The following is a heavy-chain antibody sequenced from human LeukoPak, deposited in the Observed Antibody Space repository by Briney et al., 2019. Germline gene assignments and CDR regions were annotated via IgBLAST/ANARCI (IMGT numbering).Heavy chain of an antibody. CDR2: ISSSGSTI. CDR3: ARQGLSGYYDSSGYCLDV. V-gene: IGHV3-11*04. CDR1: GFTFSDYY. J-gene: IGHJ6*04. Sequence: GGSLRLSCAASGFTFSDYYMSWIRQAPGKGLEWVSYISSSGSTIYYADSVKGRFTISRDNAKNSLYLQMNSLRAEDTAVYYCARQGLSGYYDSSGYCLDVWGKGTTVTVSS. D-gene: IGHD3-22*01.